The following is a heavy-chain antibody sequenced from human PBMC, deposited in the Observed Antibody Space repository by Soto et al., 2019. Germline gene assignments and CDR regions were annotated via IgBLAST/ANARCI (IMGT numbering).Heavy chain of an antibody. CDR2: IYIGGSS. D-gene: IGHD2-2*02. CDR1: GGSISSYY. V-gene: IGHV4-4*07. CDR3: ARGYCSGTSCHRDWFDP. J-gene: IGHJ5*02. Sequence: SETLSLTCTVSGGSISSYYWSWIRQPAGKGLEWIGHIYIGGSSNYNPSLKSRVTMSIDTSKSQFSLNLSSVTAADTAVYYCARGYCSGTSCHRDWFDPWGQGTPVTVSS.